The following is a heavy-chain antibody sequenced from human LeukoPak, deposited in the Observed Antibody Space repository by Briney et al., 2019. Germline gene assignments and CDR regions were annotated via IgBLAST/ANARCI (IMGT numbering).Heavy chain of an antibody. J-gene: IGHJ5*02. CDR2: IYYSGST. V-gene: IGHV4-59*01. D-gene: IGHD3-3*01. CDR3: ARGGRFLEWLLEFDH. CDR1: GGSISSYY. Sequence: SETLSLTCTVSGGSISSYYWSWIRQPPGKGLEWIGYIYYSGSTNYNPSLKSRVTISVDTSKNQFSLKLSSVTAADTAVYYCARGGRFLEWLLEFDHWGQGTLVTVSS.